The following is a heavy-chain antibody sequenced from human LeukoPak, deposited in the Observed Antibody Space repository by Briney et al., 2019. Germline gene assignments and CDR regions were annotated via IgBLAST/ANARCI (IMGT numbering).Heavy chain of an antibody. CDR1: GGSLSNSH. V-gene: IGHV4-4*07. Sequence: SETLSLTCTVSGGSLSNSHWSWIRQPAGKGLEWIGIIYKTGSTNYNPSLKSRVTFSVDTSKNQFSLKLNSVTAADTAVYYCARGGDYGDLRYFDYWGQGTLVTVSS. CDR3: ARGGDYGDLRYFDY. CDR2: IYKTGST. J-gene: IGHJ4*02. D-gene: IGHD4-17*01.